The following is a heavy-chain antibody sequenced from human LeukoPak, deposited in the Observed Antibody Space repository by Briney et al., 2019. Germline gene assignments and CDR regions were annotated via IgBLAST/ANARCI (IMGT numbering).Heavy chain of an antibody. J-gene: IGHJ6*03. D-gene: IGHD6-6*01. CDR2: IWYDGSNK. Sequence: GGSLRLSCAASGFTFSSYGMHWVRQAPGKGLEWVAVIWYDGSNKYYADSVKGRFTISRDNSKNTLYLQMNSLRAEDTAVYYCARDGYSSSSLYYYYMDAWGKGTTVTVSS. V-gene: IGHV3-33*01. CDR3: ARDGYSSSSLYYYYMDA. CDR1: GFTFSSYG.